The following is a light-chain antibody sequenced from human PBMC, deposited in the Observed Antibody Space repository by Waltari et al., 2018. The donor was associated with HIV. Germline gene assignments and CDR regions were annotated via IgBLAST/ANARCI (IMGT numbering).Light chain of an antibody. CDR1: TSDISSLNL. Sequence: HSALTQPASVSGSPGQSITISCSGPTSDISSLNLVSSRPSGISDRFSGSKSGDTASLTISALRTEDEADYFCSSYSPRGFVVFGGGTKVTVL. V-gene: IGLV2-14*01. J-gene: IGLJ3*02. CDR3: SSYSPRGFVV.